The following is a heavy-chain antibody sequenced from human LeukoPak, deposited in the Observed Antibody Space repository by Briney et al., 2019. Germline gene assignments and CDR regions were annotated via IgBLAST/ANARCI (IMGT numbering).Heavy chain of an antibody. CDR3: ARASREDYDILTGYPPYYYYGMDV. J-gene: IGHJ6*02. CDR1: GYTFTSYG. CDR2: ISAYNGNT. D-gene: IGHD3-9*01. Sequence: GASVKVSCKASGYTFTSYGISWVRQAPGQGLEWMGWISAYNGNTNYAQKLQGRVTMTTDTSTSTAYMELRSLRSGDTAVYYCARASREDYDILTGYPPYYYYGMDVWGQGTTVTVSS. V-gene: IGHV1-18*01.